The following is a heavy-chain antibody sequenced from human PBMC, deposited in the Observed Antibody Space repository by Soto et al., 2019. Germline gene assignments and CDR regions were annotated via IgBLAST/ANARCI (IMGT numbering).Heavy chain of an antibody. CDR2: IYHSGST. Sequence: SETLSLTCAVSGYSISSSNWWGWIRQPPGKGLEWIGEIYHSGSTNYNPSLESRVTILVDKSKNKFSLNLSSVTAADTAVYYCARRTDYYASSGTFDYWGQGTLVTVSS. CDR1: GYSISSSNW. D-gene: IGHD3-22*01. J-gene: IGHJ4*02. V-gene: IGHV4-4*02. CDR3: ARRTDYYASSGTFDY.